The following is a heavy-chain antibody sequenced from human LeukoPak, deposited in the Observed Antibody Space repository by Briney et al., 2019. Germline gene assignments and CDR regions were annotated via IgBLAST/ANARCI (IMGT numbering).Heavy chain of an antibody. Sequence: ETLSLTCAVYGGSFSGYYWSWVRQPPGKGVEGRGEINHSGSTNYNPSLRSRGTISVDTSNNHFSLKLSSVTAADTAVYYCARGRPRSVVPTAPFDYWGQGTLVTVSS. CDR1: GGSFSGYY. CDR2: INHSGST. J-gene: IGHJ4*02. V-gene: IGHV4-34*01. CDR3: ARGRPRSVVPTAPFDY. D-gene: IGHD2-2*01.